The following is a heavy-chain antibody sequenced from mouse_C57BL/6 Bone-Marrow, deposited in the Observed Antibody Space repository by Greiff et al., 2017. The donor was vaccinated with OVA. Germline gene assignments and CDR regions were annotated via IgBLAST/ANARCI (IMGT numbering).Heavy chain of an antibody. CDR2: IYPGNSDT. Sequence: EVQGVESGTVLARPGASVKMSCKTSGYTFTSYWKHWVKQRPGQGLEWIGAIYPGNSDTSYNQKFKGKAKLTAVTSASTAYMELSSLTNEDSAVYYCTRGKVTTLFDYWGQGTTLTVSS. CDR3: TRGKVTTLFDY. CDR1: GYTFTSYW. D-gene: IGHD2-2*01. J-gene: IGHJ2*01. V-gene: IGHV1-5*01.